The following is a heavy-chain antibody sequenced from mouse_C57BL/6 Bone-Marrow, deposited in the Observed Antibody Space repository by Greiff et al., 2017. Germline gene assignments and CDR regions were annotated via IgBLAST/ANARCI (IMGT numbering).Heavy chain of an antibody. CDR3: AVYYYGSSYGDD. CDR1: GYTFTSYW. V-gene: IGHV1-50*01. J-gene: IGHJ2*01. CDR2: IDPSDSYT. Sequence: QVQLQQPGAELVKPGASVKLSCKASGYTFTSYWMQWVKQRPGQGLAWIGEIDPSDSYTNYNQKFKGKATLTVDTSSSNAYMQLSSLTSENSAVYCCAVYYYGSSYGDDWGQDTTLTVSS. D-gene: IGHD1-1*01.